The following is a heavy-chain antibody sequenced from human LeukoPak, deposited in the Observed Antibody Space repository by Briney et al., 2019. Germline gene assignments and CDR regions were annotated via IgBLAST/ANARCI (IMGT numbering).Heavy chain of an antibody. CDR1: GFTFDDYG. J-gene: IGHJ6*03. CDR2: ISGSGGST. Sequence: GGSLRLSCAASGFTFDDYGMSWVRQAPGKGLEWVSGISGSGGSTYYADSVKGRFTISRDNSKNTLYLQMNSLRAEDTAVYYCAKILRVRWTHMDVWGKGTTVTVSS. D-gene: IGHD2-15*01. CDR3: AKILRVRWTHMDV. V-gene: IGHV3-23*01.